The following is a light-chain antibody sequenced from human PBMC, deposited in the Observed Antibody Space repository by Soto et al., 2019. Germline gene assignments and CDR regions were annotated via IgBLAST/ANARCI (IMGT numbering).Light chain of an antibody. CDR2: GAS. CDR3: QQYGTSPLT. Sequence: EIVLTQSPGTLSLSPGERATLFCRASQRVSSSYLAWYQQTPGQAPRLLIFGASSRATGIPDRFSGSGSGTDFTLTISRLEPEDFAVYYCQQYGTSPLTFGGGTNAEIQ. J-gene: IGKJ4*01. CDR1: QRVSSSY. V-gene: IGKV3-20*01.